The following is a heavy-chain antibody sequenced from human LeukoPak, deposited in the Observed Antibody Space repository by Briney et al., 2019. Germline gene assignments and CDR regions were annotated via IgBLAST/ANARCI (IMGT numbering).Heavy chain of an antibody. CDR3: ARGLRARRYYYYMDV. J-gene: IGHJ6*03. CDR1: GGSISSSSYY. CDR2: INHSGST. D-gene: IGHD6-6*01. V-gene: IGHV4-39*07. Sequence: SETLSLTCTVSGGSISSSSYYWAWVRQPPGKGLEWIGEINHSGSTNYNPSLKSRVTISVDTSKNQFSLKLSSVTAADTAVYYCARGLRARRYYYYMDVWGKGTTVTVSS.